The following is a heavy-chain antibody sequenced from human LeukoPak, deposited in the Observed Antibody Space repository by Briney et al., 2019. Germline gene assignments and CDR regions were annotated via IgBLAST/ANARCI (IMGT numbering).Heavy chain of an antibody. V-gene: IGHV4-39*01. Sequence: SETLSLTCTVSGVSISSNNYYWGWIPQPPGKGLEWIGSIYYSGSTNYNPSLKSRVTISVDTSKNQFSLKLSSVTAADTAVYYCARRYYYDSSGYYYFFDYWGQGTLVTVSS. J-gene: IGHJ4*02. D-gene: IGHD3-22*01. CDR2: IYYSGST. CDR1: GVSISSNNYY. CDR3: ARRYYYDSSGYYYFFDY.